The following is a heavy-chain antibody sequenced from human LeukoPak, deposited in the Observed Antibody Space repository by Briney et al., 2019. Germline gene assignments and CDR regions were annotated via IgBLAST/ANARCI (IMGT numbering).Heavy chain of an antibody. Sequence: GGSLRLSCAASGFTFSNYAMSWVRQAPGKGVEWVSSISASGENTYYADSVKGRLTISRDNSKTTLYLQMTSLRAEDTAVYHCARAPRTFRGNIITPLYYFDSSGQGTLVTVSS. D-gene: IGHD3-10*01. CDR1: GFTFSNYA. J-gene: IGHJ4*02. CDR2: ISASGENT. V-gene: IGHV3-23*01. CDR3: ARAPRTFRGNIITPLYYFDS.